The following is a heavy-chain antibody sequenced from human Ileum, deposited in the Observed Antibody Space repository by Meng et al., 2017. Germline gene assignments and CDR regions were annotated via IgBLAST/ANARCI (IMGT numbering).Heavy chain of an antibody. CDR3: ARMKGLYGDYLGGGHAFDN. CDR2: INPNSGGA. J-gene: IGHJ3*02. V-gene: IGHV1-2*06. CDR1: VYNFIAYY. Sequence: ASVKVSCQAYVYNFIAYYIHWVRQAPGQGLEWMGRINPNSGGANYAQSFQGRVTMTRDTSISTAYMELSSLTSDDTAVYFCARMKGLYGDYLGGGHAFDNWGQGTTVTVSS. D-gene: IGHD2/OR15-2a*01.